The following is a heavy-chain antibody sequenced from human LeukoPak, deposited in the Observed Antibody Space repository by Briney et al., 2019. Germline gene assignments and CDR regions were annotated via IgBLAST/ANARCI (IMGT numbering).Heavy chain of an antibody. Sequence: GASVKVSCKASGYTFTSYGISWVRQAPGQGLEWMGWISAYNGNTNYAQKLQGRVTMTRDTSITTAYMELTSLTPDDTAVYYCVRDFDWGPDYWGQGTLVTVSS. J-gene: IGHJ4*02. CDR1: GYTFTSYG. V-gene: IGHV1-18*01. D-gene: IGHD3-9*01. CDR3: VRDFDWGPDY. CDR2: ISAYNGNT.